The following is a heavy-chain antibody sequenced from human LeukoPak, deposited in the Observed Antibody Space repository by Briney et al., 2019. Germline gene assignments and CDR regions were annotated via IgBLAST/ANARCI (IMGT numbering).Heavy chain of an antibody. J-gene: IGHJ4*02. Sequence: PGGSLRLSCADSGFAFSSFGMHWVRQAPGEGLDWVAFIAYDGSDQSYADSVRGRFTISRDNSKNTLFLQMNNLRPEDTALYYCAKDRRYYYDTSEGFGLEYWGLGTLVTVSS. V-gene: IGHV3-30*02. CDR1: GFAFSSFG. CDR2: IAYDGSDQ. D-gene: IGHD3-22*01. CDR3: AKDRRYYYDTSEGFGLEY.